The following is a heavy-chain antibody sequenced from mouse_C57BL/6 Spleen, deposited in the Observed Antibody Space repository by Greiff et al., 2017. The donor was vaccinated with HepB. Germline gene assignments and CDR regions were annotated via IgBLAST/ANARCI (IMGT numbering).Heavy chain of an antibody. CDR1: GYAFSSSW. Sequence: VQLQQSGPELVKPGASVKISCKASGYAFSSSWMNWVKQRPGKGLEWIGRIYPGDGDTNYNGKFKGKATLTADKSSSTAYMQLSSLTSEDSAVYFCARHDLFDVWGTGTTVTVSS. J-gene: IGHJ1*03. CDR2: IYPGDGDT. CDR3: ARHDLFDV. V-gene: IGHV1-82*01.